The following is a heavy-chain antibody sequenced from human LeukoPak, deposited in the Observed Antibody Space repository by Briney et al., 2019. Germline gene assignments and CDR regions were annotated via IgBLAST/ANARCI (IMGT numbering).Heavy chain of an antibody. CDR1: GFTFDYYA. J-gene: IGHJ4*02. Sequence: HPGRTLRLSCSASGFTFDYYAMHWLPQAPGKGLVWVSGISWNSGTIAHADYVKGRFYISRANAKTSLYLQMNSLRAQDTALYYRAKDRRSTWTAGYFDYWGQGTLATVSS. V-gene: IGHV3-9*01. D-gene: IGHD6-13*01. CDR2: ISWNSGTI. CDR3: AKDRRSTWTAGYFDY.